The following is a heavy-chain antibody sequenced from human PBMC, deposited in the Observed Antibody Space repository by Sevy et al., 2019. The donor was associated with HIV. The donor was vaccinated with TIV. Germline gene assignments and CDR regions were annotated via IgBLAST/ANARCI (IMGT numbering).Heavy chain of an antibody. CDR1: GGSISSGGYY. V-gene: IGHV4-31*03. J-gene: IGHJ4*02. CDR2: IYYSGST. D-gene: IGHD3-22*01. CDR3: ARAADSSGYRFRPVDFDY. Sequence: SETLSLTCTVSGGSISSGGYYWSWIRQHPGKGLEWIGYIYYSGSTYYNPSLKGRVTISVDTSKNQFSLKLSSVTAADTAVYYCARAADSSGYRFRPVDFDYWGQGTLVTVSS.